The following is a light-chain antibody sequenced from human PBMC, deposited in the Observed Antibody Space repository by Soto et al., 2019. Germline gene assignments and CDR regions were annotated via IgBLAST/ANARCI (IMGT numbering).Light chain of an antibody. CDR3: QQYGSSPPLT. J-gene: IGKJ4*01. CDR1: QSISSSY. CDR2: DAS. Sequence: ELVLTQSPGTLSLSPWERATLSCRASQSISSSYLAWYQQRPGQPPRLLIYDASSRATDIPDRFSGSGSGTDFTLTISRLEPEDFAVYYCQQYGSSPPLTFGGGTKVDIK. V-gene: IGKV3-20*01.